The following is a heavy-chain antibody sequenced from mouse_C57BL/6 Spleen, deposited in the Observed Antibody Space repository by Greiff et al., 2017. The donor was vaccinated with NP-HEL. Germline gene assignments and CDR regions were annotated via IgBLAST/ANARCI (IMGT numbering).Heavy chain of an antibody. Sequence: EVMLVESGGGLVQPGGSLSLSCAASGFTFTDYYMSWVRQPPGKALEWLGFIRNKANGYTTEYSASVKGRFTISRDNSQSILYLQMNALRAEDSATYYCARYKGYYRDYYAMDYWGQGTSVTVSS. CDR1: GFTFTDYY. D-gene: IGHD2-3*01. J-gene: IGHJ4*01. V-gene: IGHV7-3*01. CDR3: ARYKGYYRDYYAMDY. CDR2: IRNKANGYTT.